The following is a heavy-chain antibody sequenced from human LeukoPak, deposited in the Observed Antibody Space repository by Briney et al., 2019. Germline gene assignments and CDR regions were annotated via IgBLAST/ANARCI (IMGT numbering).Heavy chain of an antibody. CDR3: ARDGWDY. Sequence: PEGSLRLSCVASGFTFSSYEMNWVRQAPGKGLEWISYITTGGSTRYYADSVKGRFAISRDNAKNSLYLQMNSLRAEDTVVYYCARDGWDYWGQGTLVTVSS. CDR1: GFTFSSYE. CDR2: ITTGGSTR. D-gene: IGHD2-15*01. J-gene: IGHJ4*02. V-gene: IGHV3-48*03.